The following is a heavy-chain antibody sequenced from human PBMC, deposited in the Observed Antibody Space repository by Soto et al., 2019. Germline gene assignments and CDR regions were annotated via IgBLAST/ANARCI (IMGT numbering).Heavy chain of an antibody. CDR1: GFTFSDYW. J-gene: IGHJ4*02. V-gene: IGHV3-7*02. CDR2: IKQDGSEK. D-gene: IGHD3-10*01. Sequence: EVLLVDSGGGLVQPGGSLTLSCAASGFTFSDYWMTWVRQAPGKGLEWVANIKQDGSEKYYVDSVKGRFTISRDNARNSLFLQMDSLRDEDTAVYYCAIGGAIAGRCGYWGQGTRVTVSS. CDR3: AIGGAIAGRCGY.